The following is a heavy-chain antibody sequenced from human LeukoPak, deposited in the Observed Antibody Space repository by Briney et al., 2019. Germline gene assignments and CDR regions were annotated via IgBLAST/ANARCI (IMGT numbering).Heavy chain of an antibody. CDR2: FSYSGST. J-gene: IGHJ6*03. V-gene: IGHV4-59*11. D-gene: IGHD2-15*01. CDR3: ARMPAVYYYYYMDV. CDR1: GGSISSHY. Sequence: SETLPLTCTVSGGSISSHYWTWIRQPPGKELEWIGYFSYSGSTNYNPSLKSRVTISEDTSKNQFSLNLTSVTAADTAVYYCARMPAVYYYYYMDVWGKGTTVTVSS.